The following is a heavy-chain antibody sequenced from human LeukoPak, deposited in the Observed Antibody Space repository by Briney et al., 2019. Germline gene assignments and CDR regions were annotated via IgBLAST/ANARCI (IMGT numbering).Heavy chain of an antibody. CDR3: ARGRKEYQALDAFDI. D-gene: IGHD2-2*01. CDR1: GFTFSSYS. Sequence: GGSLRLSCAASGFTFSSYSMNWVRQAPGKGLEWVSCISSGGDYIYYADSLRGRFTISRDNAKNSLYLQMNSLRAEDTAVYYCARGRKEYQALDAFDIWGQGTRVTVSS. V-gene: IGHV3-21*01. J-gene: IGHJ3*02. CDR2: ISSGGDYI.